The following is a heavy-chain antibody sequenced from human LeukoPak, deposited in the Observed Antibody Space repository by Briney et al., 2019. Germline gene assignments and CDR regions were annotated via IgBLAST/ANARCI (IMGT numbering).Heavy chain of an antibody. V-gene: IGHV1-69-2*01. J-gene: IGHJ3*02. CDR1: GYTFTDYY. D-gene: IGHD6-19*01. CDR3: ATEGLIAVAGTVAFDI. CDR2: VDPEVGET. Sequence: ASVKISCKVSGYTFTDYYMHWVQQAPGKGLEWMGLVDPEVGETIYAEKFQGRVTITADTSTDTAYMELSSLRSEDTAVYYCATEGLIAVAGTVAFDIWGQGTMVTVSS.